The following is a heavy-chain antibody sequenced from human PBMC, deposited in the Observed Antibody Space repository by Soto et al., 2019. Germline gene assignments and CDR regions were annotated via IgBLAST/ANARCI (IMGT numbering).Heavy chain of an antibody. CDR1: GFTFSNYV. CDR2: ISGPSGLT. J-gene: IGHJ4*02. CDR3: AKGEYNWNDADFDY. Sequence: EVLLLESGGGLVQPGGSLRLSCAASGFTFSNYVMHWVRQAPGTGLVWVSAISGPSGLTDYADSVKGRFTISRDNSKNTLYLQMNSLRAEDTAVYYCAKGEYNWNDADFDYWGQGTLVTVSS. D-gene: IGHD1-20*01. V-gene: IGHV3-23*01.